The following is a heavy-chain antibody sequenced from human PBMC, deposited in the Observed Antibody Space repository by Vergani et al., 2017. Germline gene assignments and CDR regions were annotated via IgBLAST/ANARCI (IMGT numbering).Heavy chain of an antibody. CDR2: ISYDGTYE. J-gene: IGHJ4*02. CDR1: GFNFGYYA. V-gene: IGHV3-30*04. CDR3: AKIPGVWFGDREGGFDY. Sequence: QVQLVESGGGVVQPGRSLRLSCAASGFNFGYYAMHCVRQAPGRGLEWVATISYDGTYEYYIDSVKGRFTISRDNFKNTLSLQMNSLRPEDTALYYCAKIPGVWFGDREGGFDYWGLGTLVTVSS. D-gene: IGHD3-10*01.